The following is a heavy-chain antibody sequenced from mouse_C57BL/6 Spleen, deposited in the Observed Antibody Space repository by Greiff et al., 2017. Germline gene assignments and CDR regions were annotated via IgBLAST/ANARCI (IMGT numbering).Heavy chain of an antibody. D-gene: IGHD1-1*01. CDR2: IHPSDSDT. CDR1: GYTFTSYW. J-gene: IGHJ2*01. CDR3: AMITTVVAPGY. Sequence: VQLQQPGAELVKPGASVKVSCKASGYTFTSYWMHWVKQRPGQGLEWFGRIHPSDSDTNYNQKFKGKATLTVDKSSSTAYMQLSSLTSEDSAVYYCAMITTVVAPGYWGQGTTLTVSS. V-gene: IGHV1-74*01.